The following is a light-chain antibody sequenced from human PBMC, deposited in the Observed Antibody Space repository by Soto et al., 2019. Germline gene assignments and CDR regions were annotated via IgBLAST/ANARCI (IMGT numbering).Light chain of an antibody. CDR2: SNN. V-gene: IGLV1-44*01. Sequence: QSVLTQPPSASGTPGQRVTISCSGSSSNIGSNTVNWYQQLPGTAPKLLIYSNNQRPSGVPDRFSGSKSGTSASLAISGLQSEDEPDYYCAAWDDRLNGYVFGTGTKLTVL. CDR3: AAWDDRLNGYV. J-gene: IGLJ1*01. CDR1: SSNIGSNT.